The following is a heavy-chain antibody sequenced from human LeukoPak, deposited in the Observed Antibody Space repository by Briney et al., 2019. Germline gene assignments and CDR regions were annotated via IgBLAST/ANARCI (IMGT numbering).Heavy chain of an antibody. CDR3: ARDHRGEYCSSTSCPTGY. J-gene: IGHJ4*02. V-gene: IGHV3-21*01. CDR2: ISSSSSYI. CDR1: GFTFSSYS. Sequence: GGSLRLSCAASGFTFSSYSMNWVRQAPGKGREWVSSISSSSSYIYYADSVKGRFTISRDNAKNSLYLQMNSLRAEDAAVYYCARDHRGEYCSSTSCPTGYWGQGTLVTVSS. D-gene: IGHD2-2*01.